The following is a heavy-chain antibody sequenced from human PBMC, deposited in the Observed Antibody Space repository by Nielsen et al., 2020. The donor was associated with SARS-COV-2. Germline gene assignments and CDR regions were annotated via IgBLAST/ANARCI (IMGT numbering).Heavy chain of an antibody. V-gene: IGHV1-8*01. Sequence: ASVKVSCKASGYTFTSYDINWVRQATGQGLEWMGWMNPNSGNTGYAQKFQGRVTITADKSTSTAYMELSSLRSEDTAVYYCAIEITIFGAIDAFDIWGQGTMVTVSS. J-gene: IGHJ3*02. CDR2: MNPNSGNT. CDR3: AIEITIFGAIDAFDI. D-gene: IGHD3-3*01. CDR1: GYTFTSYD.